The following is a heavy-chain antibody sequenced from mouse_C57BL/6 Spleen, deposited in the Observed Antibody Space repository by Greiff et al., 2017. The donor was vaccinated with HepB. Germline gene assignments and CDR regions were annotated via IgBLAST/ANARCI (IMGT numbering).Heavy chain of an antibody. CDR1: GYTFTSYW. J-gene: IGHJ2*01. CDR2: IDPSDSYT. Sequence: VQLQQPGAELVRPGTSVKLSCKASGYTFTSYWMHWVKQRPGQGFEWIGVIDPSDSYTNYNQKFKGKATLTVDTSSSTAYMQLSSLTSEDSAVSYCARSDGSRGYFDYWGQGTTLTVSS. D-gene: IGHD1-1*01. V-gene: IGHV1-59*01. CDR3: ARSDGSRGYFDY.